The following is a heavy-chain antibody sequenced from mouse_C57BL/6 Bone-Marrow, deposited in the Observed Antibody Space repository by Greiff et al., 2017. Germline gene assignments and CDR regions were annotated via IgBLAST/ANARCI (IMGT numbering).Heavy chain of an antibody. D-gene: IGHD2-1*01. CDR2: IDPSDSYT. CDR1: GYTFTSYW. V-gene: IGHV1-50*01. CDR3: ALYYGNY. Sequence: QVQLQQPGAELVKPGASVKLSCKASGYTFTSYWMQWVKQRPGQGLEWIGEIDPSDSYTNYNQKFKGKATLTVDTSSSTAYMQLSSLPSEDSAVYYCALYYGNYWGQGTTLTVSS. J-gene: IGHJ2*01.